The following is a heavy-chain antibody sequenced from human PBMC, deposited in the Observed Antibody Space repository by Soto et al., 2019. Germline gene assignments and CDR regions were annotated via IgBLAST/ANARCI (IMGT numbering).Heavy chain of an antibody. CDR1: GYTFTNYW. CDR2: IYPGDSDT. Sequence: PGESLKISCKGSGYTFTNYWIGWVPQMPGKGPEWMGIIYPGDSDTKYNPSFQGQVTISADKSITTTYLQWSSLKASDTAIYYCADSIFYYGMDVWGQGTTGTVSS. V-gene: IGHV5-51*01. J-gene: IGHJ6*02. CDR3: ADSIFYYGMDV.